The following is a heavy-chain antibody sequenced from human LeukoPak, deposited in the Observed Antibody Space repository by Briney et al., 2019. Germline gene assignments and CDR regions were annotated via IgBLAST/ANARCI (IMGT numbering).Heavy chain of an antibody. J-gene: IGHJ4*02. V-gene: IGHV1-18*01. D-gene: IGHD3-22*01. Sequence: GASVKVSCKASGYTFTRYGISWVRQAPGQRLEWMGGISAYNGNTNYAQKLQGRVTMTPDTSTSTAYMELRSLRSDDTAVYYCARAPTEYYYDSSGYWVYREYYFDYWGQGTLVTVSS. CDR2: ISAYNGNT. CDR3: ARAPTEYYYDSSGYWVYREYYFDY. CDR1: GYTFTRYG.